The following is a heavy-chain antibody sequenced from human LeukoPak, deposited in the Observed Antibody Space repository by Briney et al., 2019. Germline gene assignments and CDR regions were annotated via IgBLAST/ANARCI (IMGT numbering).Heavy chain of an antibody. J-gene: IGHJ2*01. D-gene: IGHD5-12*01. V-gene: IGHV4-61*01. CDR3: ARDFLPPHYTATIRPDWYFDL. Sequence: SETLSLTCTVSGGSISSSSYYWGWIRQPPGEGLEWIGNIYYSGTTSYNPSLESRVIISVDTSKNQFSLKLSSVTAADTAVYYCARDFLPPHYTATIRPDWYFDLWGRGTLVTVSS. CDR1: GGSISSSSYY. CDR2: IYYSGTT.